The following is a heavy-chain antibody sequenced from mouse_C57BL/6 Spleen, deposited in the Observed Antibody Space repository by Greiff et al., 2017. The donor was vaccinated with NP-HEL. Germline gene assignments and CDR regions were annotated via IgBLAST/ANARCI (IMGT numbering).Heavy chain of an antibody. D-gene: IGHD1-1*01. J-gene: IGHJ2*01. V-gene: IGHV1-55*01. CDR3: ARWGTTVVATRGFDY. Sequence: QVHVKQPGAELVKPGASVKMSCKASGYTFTSYWITWVKQRPGQGLEWIGDIYPGSGSTNYNEKFKSKATLTVDTSSSTAYMQLSSLTSEDSAVYYCARWGTTVVATRGFDYWGQGTTLTVSS. CDR2: IYPGSGST. CDR1: GYTFTSYW.